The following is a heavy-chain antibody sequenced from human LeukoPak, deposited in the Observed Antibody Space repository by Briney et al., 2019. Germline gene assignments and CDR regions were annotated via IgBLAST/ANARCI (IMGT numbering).Heavy chain of an antibody. J-gene: IGHJ4*02. D-gene: IGHD1-26*01. CDR2: ISSSGSTI. V-gene: IGHV3-11*01. CDR1: GLTFSNYV. CDR3: ASGRLPRTPTLDY. Sequence: GWPLKHSRTSSGLTFSNYVMRWIGKAPGKGEERVSYISSSGSTIYYADSVKGRFTISRDNANNSLYLQMNSLRAEDTAVYYCASGRLPRTPTLDYWGQGTLVTVSS.